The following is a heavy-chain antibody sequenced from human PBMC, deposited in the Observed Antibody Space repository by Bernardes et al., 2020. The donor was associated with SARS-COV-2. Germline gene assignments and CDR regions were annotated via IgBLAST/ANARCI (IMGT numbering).Heavy chain of an antibody. J-gene: IGHJ3*02. CDR2: IVGSGGTP. D-gene: IGHD3-16*02. CDR1: GFTFVNFP. V-gene: IGHV3-23*01. Sequence: GGSLRLSCAASGFTFVNFPMAWVRQAPGKGLEWVSGIVGSGGTPFYADSVRGRFTISRDNSRNILFLEIDSLKGEDTAVYYCTKCRYGTDAFHIWGQGTQVAVSS. CDR3: TKCRYGTDAFHI.